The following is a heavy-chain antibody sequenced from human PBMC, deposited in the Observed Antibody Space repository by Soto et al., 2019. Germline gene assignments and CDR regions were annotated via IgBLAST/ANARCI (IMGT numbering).Heavy chain of an antibody. D-gene: IGHD5-12*01. CDR3: AKSGGYSGYAYYGMDV. Sequence: LRLSCAASGFTFSSYAMSWVRQAPGKGLEWVSAISGSGGSTYYADSVKGRFTISRDNSKNTLYLQMNSLRAEDTAVYYCAKSGGYSGYAYYGMDVWGQGTTVTVSS. J-gene: IGHJ6*02. V-gene: IGHV3-23*01. CDR2: ISGSGGST. CDR1: GFTFSSYA.